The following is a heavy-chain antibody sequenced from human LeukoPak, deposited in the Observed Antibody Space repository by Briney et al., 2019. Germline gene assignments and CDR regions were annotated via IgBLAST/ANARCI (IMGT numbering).Heavy chain of an antibody. CDR2: ISYDGSNK. D-gene: IGHD5-24*01. V-gene: IGHV3-30*18. CDR1: GFTFSSYG. Sequence: GGSLRLSCAASGFTFSSYGMHWVRQAPGKGLEWVAVISYDGSNKYYADSVKGRFTISRDNSKNTLYLQMNSPRAEDTAVYYCAKDNRDGYQFYYYYGMDVWGQGTTVTVSS. J-gene: IGHJ6*02. CDR3: AKDNRDGYQFYYYYGMDV.